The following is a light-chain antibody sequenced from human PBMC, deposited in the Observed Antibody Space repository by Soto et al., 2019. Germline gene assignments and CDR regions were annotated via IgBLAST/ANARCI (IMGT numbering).Light chain of an antibody. Sequence: MEFTRSQDRRFWPQWRTGCLPYNESQSVYSYLAWYQQNPGQAPRLLIYDASNRATGVPPRFSGSGSGTDFTLNISSLGRQDIAVYSFQQRSNSGPSITFGQGTRLEIK. CDR2: DAS. CDR1: QSVYSY. J-gene: IGKJ5*01. V-gene: IGKV3-11*01. CDR3: QQRSNSGPSIT.